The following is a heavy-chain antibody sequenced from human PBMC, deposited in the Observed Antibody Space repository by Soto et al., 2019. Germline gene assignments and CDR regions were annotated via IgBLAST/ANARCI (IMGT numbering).Heavy chain of an antibody. Sequence: EVQLVESGGGLVQPGRPLRLSCAASGFPFGDYAMHWVRQAPGKGLDWVSSISWNSVTLAYADSVKGRFTISRDNAQSSLYLQMKTLTPDDTGVYYCAKVAVTGPLFYYYYIDVWGQGATVTVSS. V-gene: IGHV3-9*01. D-gene: IGHD2-15*01. CDR1: GFPFGDYA. CDR2: ISWNSVTL. J-gene: IGHJ6*03. CDR3: AKVAVTGPLFYYYYIDV.